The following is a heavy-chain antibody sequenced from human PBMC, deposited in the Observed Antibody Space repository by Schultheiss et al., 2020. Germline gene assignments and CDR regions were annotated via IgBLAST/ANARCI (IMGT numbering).Heavy chain of an antibody. D-gene: IGHD6-19*01. J-gene: IGHJ3*02. CDR3: GTQITKAVAGTEDAFDI. Sequence: SETLSLTCTVSGYYISSGHYWGWIWQPPGKGLEWVGTIYHSGGTYYNPSLKSQVAISLDTSNNQFSLKLSSVTAADTAVYYCGTQITKAVAGTEDAFDIWGQGTMVTVSS. CDR2: IYHSGGT. V-gene: IGHV4-38-2*02. CDR1: GYYISSGHY.